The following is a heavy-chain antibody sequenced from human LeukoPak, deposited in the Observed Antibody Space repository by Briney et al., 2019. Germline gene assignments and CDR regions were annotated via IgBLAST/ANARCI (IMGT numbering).Heavy chain of an antibody. V-gene: IGHV1-8*03. D-gene: IGHD2-15*01. CDR1: GYTFTGYS. CDR2: MNPNSGNT. CDR3: AAARGRYYYMDV. J-gene: IGHJ6*03. Sequence: VKVSCKASGYTFTGYSIHWVRQAPGQGLEWMGWMNPNSGNTGYAQKFQGRVTITRNTSISTAYIELSSLRSEDTAVYYCAAARGRYYYMDVWGKGTTVTVSS.